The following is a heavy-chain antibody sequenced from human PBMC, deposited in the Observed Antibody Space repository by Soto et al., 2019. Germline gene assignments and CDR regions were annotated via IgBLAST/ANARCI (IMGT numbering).Heavy chain of an antibody. CDR1: GFTFSRFE. Sequence: LRLSCAASGFTFSRFELHWVRQAPGKGLEWISYISSSGSTAYYASSVEGRFTISRDNANNSVYLQMDSLRAEDTALYYCTRAAWFPYLSFFWGQGALVTVSS. J-gene: IGHJ4*02. CDR3: TRAAWFPYLSFF. D-gene: IGHD3-10*01. V-gene: IGHV3-48*03. CDR2: ISSSGSTA.